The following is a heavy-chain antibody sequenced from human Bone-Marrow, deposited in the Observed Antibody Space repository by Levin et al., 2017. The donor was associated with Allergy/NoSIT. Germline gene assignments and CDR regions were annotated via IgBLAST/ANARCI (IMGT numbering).Heavy chain of an antibody. CDR3: ARARSHAFRAARPLDY. Sequence: GESLKISCAASGFNFRTYAMHWVRQAPGKGLEWVAVISDDGNEKFYGDSVRGRFTISRDNSKNTLYLEMESLRTEDTALYYCARARSHAFRAARPLDYWGQGTLVSVSS. D-gene: IGHD6-6*01. CDR2: ISDDGNEK. CDR1: GFNFRTYA. J-gene: IGHJ4*02. V-gene: IGHV3-30*04.